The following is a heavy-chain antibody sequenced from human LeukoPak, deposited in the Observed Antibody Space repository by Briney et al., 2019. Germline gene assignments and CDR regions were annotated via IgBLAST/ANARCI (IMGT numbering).Heavy chain of an antibody. Sequence: SVKVSCKASGGTFSSYAISWLRQAPGQGLEWMGGIIPIFGTANYAQKFQGRVKITADESTSTAYRELSSLRSEDPALYYCAREEESQDWFDPWGQGTLVTVSS. CDR2: IIPIFGTA. J-gene: IGHJ5*02. CDR1: GGTFSSYA. V-gene: IGHV1-69*13. CDR3: AREEESQDWFDP.